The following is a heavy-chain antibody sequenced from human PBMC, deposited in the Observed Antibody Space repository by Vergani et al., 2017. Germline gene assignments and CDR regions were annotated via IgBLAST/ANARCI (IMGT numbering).Heavy chain of an antibody. J-gene: IGHJ6*03. CDR2: NYYSGTT. V-gene: IGHV4-31*01. CDR1: GASVSSGGYY. CDR3: ARQKDYYMDV. Sequence: QVQLQESGPGLVKASQTLSLTCSVSGASVSSGGYYWTWVRQRPGMGLDWIGYNYYSGTTYYNPSLESPLTISFDTSENHPSLKLTSVTDADTAVYYCARQKDYYMDVWGKGTTVTVS.